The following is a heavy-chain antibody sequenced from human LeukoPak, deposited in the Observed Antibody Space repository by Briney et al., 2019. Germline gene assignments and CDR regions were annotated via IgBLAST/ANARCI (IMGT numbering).Heavy chain of an antibody. CDR1: GFTFDDYA. D-gene: IGHD2-2*01. V-gene: IGHV3-9*03. Sequence: GRSLRLSCAASGFTFDDYAMHWVRQAPGKGLEWVSGISWNSGSIGYADSVKGRFTISRDNAKNSLYLQMNSLRAEDMALYYCAKGGCSSTSCSTFDPWGQGTLVTVSS. J-gene: IGHJ5*02. CDR3: AKGGCSSTSCSTFDP. CDR2: ISWNSGSI.